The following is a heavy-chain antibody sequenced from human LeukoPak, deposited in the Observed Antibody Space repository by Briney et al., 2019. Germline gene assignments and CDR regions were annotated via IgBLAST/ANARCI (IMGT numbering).Heavy chain of an antibody. CDR2: IYHSGST. Sequence: SQTLSLTCTVSGVSISSYSYYWSWLRHPPGKGLEWIGSIYHSGSTYYNPSLKSRDTISVDTSKNQFSLKLSSVTAADTAVYYCARLPAFDIWGQGTMVTVSS. V-gene: IGHV4-39*07. CDR3: ARLPAFDI. J-gene: IGHJ3*02. CDR1: GVSISSYSYY.